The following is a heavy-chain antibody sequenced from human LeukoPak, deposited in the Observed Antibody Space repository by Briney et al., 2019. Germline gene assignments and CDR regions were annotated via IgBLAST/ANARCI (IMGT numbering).Heavy chain of an antibody. Sequence: SETLSLTCAVYGGSFSGYYWSWIRQPPGKGLEWIGEINHSGSTNHNPSLKSRVTISVDTSKNQFSLKLSSVTAADTAVYYCARGGRRITIFGVANNWFDPWGQGTLVTVSS. CDR2: INHSGST. CDR3: ARGGRRITIFGVANNWFDP. J-gene: IGHJ5*02. CDR1: GGSFSGYY. V-gene: IGHV4-34*01. D-gene: IGHD3-3*01.